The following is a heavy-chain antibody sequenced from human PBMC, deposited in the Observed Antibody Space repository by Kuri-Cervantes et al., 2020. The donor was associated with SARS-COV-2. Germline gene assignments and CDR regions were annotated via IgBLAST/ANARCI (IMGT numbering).Heavy chain of an antibody. CDR1: GYTFTSYG. Sequence: ASVKVSCKASGYTFTSYGISWVRQAPGQGLEWMGWISAYNGKTNFAQKFQGRVTMTTDTPASTAYMELSSLRSEDTAVYYCARGIPHGVDSSGWYKVFFGPLDYWGQGTLVTVSS. J-gene: IGHJ4*02. CDR2: ISAYNGKT. D-gene: IGHD6-19*01. V-gene: IGHV1-18*01. CDR3: ARGIPHGVDSSGWYKVFFGPLDY.